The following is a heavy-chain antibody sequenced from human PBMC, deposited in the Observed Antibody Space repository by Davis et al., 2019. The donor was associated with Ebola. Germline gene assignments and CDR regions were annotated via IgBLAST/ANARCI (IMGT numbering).Heavy chain of an antibody. CDR3: ARGNFLQDIYYYYGMDV. J-gene: IGHJ6*02. D-gene: IGHD2/OR15-2a*01. CDR2: IIPIFGTA. Sequence: SVKVSCKASGGTFSSYAISWVRQAPGQGLEWMGGIIPIFGTANYAQKFQGRVTMTTDTSTSTAYMELRSLRSDDTAVYYCARGNFLQDIYYYYGMDVWGQGTTVTVSS. V-gene: IGHV1-69*05. CDR1: GGTFSSYA.